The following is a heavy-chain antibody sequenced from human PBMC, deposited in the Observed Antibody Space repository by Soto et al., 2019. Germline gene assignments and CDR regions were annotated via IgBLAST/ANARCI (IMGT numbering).Heavy chain of an antibody. V-gene: IGHV4-30-4*01. CDR3: ASNSYEYNFYDY. J-gene: IGHJ4*02. CDR1: GGSISSGDYY. D-gene: IGHD5-18*01. CDR2: IYYSGST. Sequence: SETLSLTCTVSGGSISSGDYYWSWIRQPPGKGLEWIGYIYYSGSTYYNPSLKSRVTISVDTSKNQFSLKLSSVTAADTAVYYCASNSYEYNFYDYWGQGTLVTVS.